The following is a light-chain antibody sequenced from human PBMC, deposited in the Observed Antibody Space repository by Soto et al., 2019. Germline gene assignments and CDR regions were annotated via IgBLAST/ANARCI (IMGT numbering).Light chain of an antibody. CDR3: APCDDSLSGRV. J-gene: IGLJ1*01. CDR2: RNN. V-gene: IGLV1-47*01. Sequence: QSVLTQPPSASGTPGQRVTISCSGSSSNIGRNYIYWYQQLPGTAPKLLIYRNNQRPSGVPDRFSGSKSGTSASLAISGLRSEDEADYYCAPCDDSLSGRVFGTGTKLTV. CDR1: SSNIGRNY.